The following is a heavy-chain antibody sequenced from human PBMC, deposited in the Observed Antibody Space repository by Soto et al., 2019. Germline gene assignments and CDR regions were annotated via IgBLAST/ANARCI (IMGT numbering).Heavy chain of an antibody. V-gene: IGHV4-30-4*02. CDR2: IYYSGST. Sequence: SDTLSLTCTVSGGSISSGDYYWSWIRQPPGKGLEWVGYIYYSGSTYYNPSLKSRVTISVDTSKNQFSLKLSSVTAADTAVYYCARTRELELRSLNWFDPWGQGTLVTVSS. J-gene: IGHJ5*02. CDR3: ARTRELELRSLNWFDP. CDR1: GGSISSGDYY. D-gene: IGHD1-7*01.